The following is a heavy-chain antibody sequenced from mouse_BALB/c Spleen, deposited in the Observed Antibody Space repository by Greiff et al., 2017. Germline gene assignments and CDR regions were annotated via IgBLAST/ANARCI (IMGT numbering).Heavy chain of an antibody. V-gene: IGHV14-1*02. CDR3: ARGDGNYAMDY. CDR2: IDPENGNT. J-gene: IGHJ4*01. Sequence: EVKLVESGAELVRPGALVKLSCKASGFNIKDYYMHWVKQRPEQGLEWIGWIDPENGNTIYDPKFQGKASITADTSSNTAYLQLSSLTSEDTAVYYCARGDGNYAMDYWGQGTSVTVSS. D-gene: IGHD2-1*01. CDR1: GFNIKDYY.